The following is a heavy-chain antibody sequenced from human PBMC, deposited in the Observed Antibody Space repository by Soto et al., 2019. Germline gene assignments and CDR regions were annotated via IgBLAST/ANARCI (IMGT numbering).Heavy chain of an antibody. Sequence: SETLSLTCTVSGGSISSGAFYWTWIRQYPGKGLEWIGCIHDSGTTYYNPSLESRLTISLDTSKKQSSLKLSSVTAADTAVYYCERAFGSSFWFDPWGQGTLVTVSS. CDR2: IHDSGTT. CDR1: GGSISSGAFY. J-gene: IGHJ5*02. V-gene: IGHV4-31*03. D-gene: IGHD6-6*01. CDR3: ERAFGSSFWFDP.